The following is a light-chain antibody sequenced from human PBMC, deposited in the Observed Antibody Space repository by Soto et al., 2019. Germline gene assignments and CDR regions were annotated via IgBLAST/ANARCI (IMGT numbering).Light chain of an antibody. CDR1: QSVSSN. CDR2: DAS. Sequence: EIVMSQSPATLSMSPGERYTLSCLASQSVSSNLAWYQQKPGQAPGLLIYDASSRATGIPDRFSGGGSGTDFTLTISRLEPEDFAVYYCQQFSSYPLTVGEGTKVEIK. CDR3: QQFSSYPLT. J-gene: IGKJ4*01. V-gene: IGKV3-20*01.